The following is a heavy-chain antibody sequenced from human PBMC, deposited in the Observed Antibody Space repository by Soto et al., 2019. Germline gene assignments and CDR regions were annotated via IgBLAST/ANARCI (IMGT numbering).Heavy chain of an antibody. CDR2: ISSSTSTI. Sequence: PGGSLRLSCAASRFTINSYSMNWVRQAPGKGLEWVSYISSSTSTIYYADSVKGRFTISRDNAKNTLYLQMNSLRVQDTAVYYWARSLATTAANYWGEANLGT. CDR1: RFTINSYS. V-gene: IGHV3-48*01. CDR3: ARSLATTAANY. J-gene: IGHJ4*02. D-gene: IGHD4-17*01.